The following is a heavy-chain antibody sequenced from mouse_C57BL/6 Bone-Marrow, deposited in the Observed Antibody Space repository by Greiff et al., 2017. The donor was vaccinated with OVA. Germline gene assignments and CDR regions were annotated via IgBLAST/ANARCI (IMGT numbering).Heavy chain of an antibody. CDR1: GYTFTSYW. D-gene: IGHD1-1*01. V-gene: IGHV1-50*01. J-gene: IGHJ1*03. CDR3: AREGYGSSLYWYFDV. Sequence: QVQLQQPGAELVKPGASVKLSCKASGYTFTSYWMQWVKQRPGQGLEWIGEIDPSDSYTNYNQKFKGKATLTVDTSSSTAYMHLLILPSEDSAVSYCAREGYGSSLYWYFDVWGTGTTVTVSS. CDR2: IDPSDSYT.